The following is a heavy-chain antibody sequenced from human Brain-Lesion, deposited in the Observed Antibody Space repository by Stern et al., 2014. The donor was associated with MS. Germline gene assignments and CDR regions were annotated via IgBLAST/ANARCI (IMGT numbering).Heavy chain of an antibody. D-gene: IGHD2-2*01. CDR3: ARGRVVPGFQYYATDV. CDR2: IFNSGST. V-gene: IGHV4-61*02. CDR1: GGSISSGGYY. J-gene: IGHJ6*02. Sequence: QLQLQESGPGLVKPSQTLSLSCTVSGGSISSGGYYWSWIRQPAGKGLEWIGRIFNSGSTSYNPSLKSRVTIPIDPSKNQFSRRRNSMTAADTAVYYCARGRVVPGFQYYATDVWGQGTTVIVSS.